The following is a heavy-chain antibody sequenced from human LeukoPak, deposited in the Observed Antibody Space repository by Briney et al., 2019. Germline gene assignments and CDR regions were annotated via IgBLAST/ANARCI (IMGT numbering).Heavy chain of an antibody. CDR1: GFTFSSYA. J-gene: IGHJ4*02. CDR2: ISGSGGNT. V-gene: IGHV3-23*01. CDR3: AKDYSSGYYSYFDY. Sequence: GGSLRLSCAASGFTFSSYAMSWVRQAPGKGLEWVSAISGSGGNTYYADSVKGRFTISRDNSKNTLYLQMNSLRAEDTAVYYCAKDYSSGYYSYFDYWGQGTLVTVSS. D-gene: IGHD3-22*01.